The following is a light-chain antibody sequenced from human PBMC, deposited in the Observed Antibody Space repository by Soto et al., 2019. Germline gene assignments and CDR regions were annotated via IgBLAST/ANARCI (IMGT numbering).Light chain of an antibody. Sequence: QSALTQPASVSGSPGQSITISCTGTSSDVGAYNYVSWYQQHPGKAPKLMIYEVSNRPSGVSNRFSGSKSGNTAALTISGLQAEDEADYYCSSYTSSSPPAFGTGTKLTVL. CDR3: SSYTSSSPPA. V-gene: IGLV2-14*01. J-gene: IGLJ1*01. CDR2: EVS. CDR1: SSDVGAYNY.